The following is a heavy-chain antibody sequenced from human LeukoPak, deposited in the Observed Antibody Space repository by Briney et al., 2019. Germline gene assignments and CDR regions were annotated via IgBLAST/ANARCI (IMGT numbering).Heavy chain of an antibody. CDR2: ISYDGSKT. V-gene: IGHV3-30*03. J-gene: IGHJ4*02. CDR1: GFTFTSYG. CDR3: ARDWWELPGY. D-gene: IGHD1-26*01. Sequence: GGSLRLSCAASGFTFTSYGMHWVRQAPGKGLDWVAVISYDGSKTYYSDSVKGRFTISRDSSRNTLYLQMNSLRAEDTAVYYCARDWWELPGYWGQGTLVTVSS.